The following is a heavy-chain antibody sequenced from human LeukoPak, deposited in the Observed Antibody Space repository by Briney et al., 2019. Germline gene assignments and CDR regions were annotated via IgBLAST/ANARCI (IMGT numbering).Heavy chain of an antibody. D-gene: IGHD3-22*01. Sequence: PGGSLRLSCAASGFTFSDYYMSWIRQAPGKGLEWVSYISSSGSTIYYADSVKGRFTISRDNAKNSLYLQMNSLRAEDTAVYYCARVNDYYDSSGYYFDYWGQGTLVTVSS. CDR3: ARVNDYYDSSGYYFDY. J-gene: IGHJ4*02. V-gene: IGHV3-11*04. CDR2: ISSSGSTI. CDR1: GFTFSDYY.